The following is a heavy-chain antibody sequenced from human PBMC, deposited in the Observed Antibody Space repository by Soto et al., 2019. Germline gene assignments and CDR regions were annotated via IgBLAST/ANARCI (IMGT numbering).Heavy chain of an antibody. V-gene: IGHV3-23*01. CDR3: AKGDYGDYPEFFQH. Sequence: EVQLLESGGGLVQPGGSLRLSCAASGFTFSSYAMSWVRQAPGKGLEWVSAISGSGSTTYYAASVKGRFTIFRDNSKNTLYLQMNSLRADDTAVYYCAKGDYGDYPEFFQHWGQGTLVTVSS. CDR1: GFTFSSYA. D-gene: IGHD4-17*01. J-gene: IGHJ1*01. CDR2: ISGSGSTT.